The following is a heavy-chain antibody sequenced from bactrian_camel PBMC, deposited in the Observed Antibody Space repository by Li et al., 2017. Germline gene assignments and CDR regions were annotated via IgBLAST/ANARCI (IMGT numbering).Heavy chain of an antibody. Sequence: VQLVESGGGLVQPGGSLRLSCAASGFTFSNYAMSWVRQAPGKGLEWVSYISTGGGTTYYADSVKGRFTISHDSAKNTVYLEMNGLKPEDTAMYYCAAEAFSEQTPGTCDFEFWGQGTQVTVS. CDR1: GFTFSNYA. J-gene: IGHJ6*01. CDR2: ISTGGGTT. CDR3: AAEAFSEQTPGTCDFEF. D-gene: IGHD1*01. V-gene: IGHV3S35*01.